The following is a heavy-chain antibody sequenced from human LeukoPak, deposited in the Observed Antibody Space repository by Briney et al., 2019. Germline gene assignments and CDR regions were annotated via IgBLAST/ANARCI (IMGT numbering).Heavy chain of an antibody. CDR2: IKKDGSEK. V-gene: IGHV3-7*01. CDR3: AARLADQQNYMDV. Sequence: GGPLRLSCAASGFTFSSYWMSWVRQAPGKGLEWVANIKKDGSEKYYVDSVKGRFTISRDNAKTSLYLQMNSLRAEDTAVYYCAARLADQQNYMDVWGKGTTVTISS. J-gene: IGHJ6*03. D-gene: IGHD3-9*01. CDR1: GFTFSSYW.